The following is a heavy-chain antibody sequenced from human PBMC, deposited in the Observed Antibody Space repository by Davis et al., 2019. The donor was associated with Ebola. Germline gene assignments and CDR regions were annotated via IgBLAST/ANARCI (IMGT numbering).Heavy chain of an antibody. CDR1: GFTFSDYY. Sequence: GGSLRLSCAASGFTFSDYYMSWIRQAPGKGLEWVGRIRNKANSYATAYAASVKGRFTISRDDSKNTAYLQMNSLKTEDTAVYYCSRGGGSYHTDDYWGQGTLVTVSS. D-gene: IGHD1-26*01. V-gene: IGHV3-73*01. CDR3: SRGGGSYHTDDY. J-gene: IGHJ4*02. CDR2: IRNKANSYAT.